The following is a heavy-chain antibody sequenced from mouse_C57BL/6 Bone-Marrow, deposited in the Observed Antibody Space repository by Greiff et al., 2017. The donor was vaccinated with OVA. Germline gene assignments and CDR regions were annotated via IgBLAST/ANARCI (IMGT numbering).Heavy chain of an antibody. V-gene: IGHV1-82*01. CDR2: IYPGDGDT. CDR1: GYAFSSSW. J-gene: IGHJ4*01. CDR3: ARFSNSAMDY. Sequence: QVQLQQSGPELVKPGASVKISCKASGYAFSSSWMNWVKQRPGKGLEWIGRIYPGDGDTNYNGKFKGKATLTADKSSSTAYMQLSSLTSEDSAVYYCARFSNSAMDYWGQGTSVTVSS. D-gene: IGHD2-5*01.